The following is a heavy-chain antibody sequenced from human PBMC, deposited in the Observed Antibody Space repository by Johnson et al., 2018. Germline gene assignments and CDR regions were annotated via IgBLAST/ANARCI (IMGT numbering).Heavy chain of an antibody. J-gene: IGHJ6*02. CDR3: ARADNWNAGYYGMDV. CDR2: IKWNGGST. CDR1: GFIFDDYG. Sequence: EVQPVESGGGVVRPGGSXRLSCAASGFIFDDYGMSWVRQVPGKGLEWVSGIKWNGGSTGYADSVKGRFTISRDNAKNSLYLQMNSLRAEDTALYHRARADNWNAGYYGMDVWGQGTTVTVSS. V-gene: IGHV3-20*01. D-gene: IGHD1-20*01.